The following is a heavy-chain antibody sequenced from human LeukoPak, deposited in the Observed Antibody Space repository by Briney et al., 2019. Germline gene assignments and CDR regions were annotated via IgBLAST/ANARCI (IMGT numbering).Heavy chain of an antibody. D-gene: IGHD3-22*01. J-gene: IGHJ1*01. CDR2: VDPEDGET. V-gene: IGHV1-69-2*01. CDR1: GYTFTDYY. Sequence: ASVKVSCKVSGYTFTDYYMHWVQQAPGKGLEWMGLVDPEDGETIYAEKFQGRVTITADTSTDTAYMELSSLRSEDTAVYYCATGDRITMIVVVPFQHWGRGTLVTVSS. CDR3: ATGDRITMIVVVPFQH.